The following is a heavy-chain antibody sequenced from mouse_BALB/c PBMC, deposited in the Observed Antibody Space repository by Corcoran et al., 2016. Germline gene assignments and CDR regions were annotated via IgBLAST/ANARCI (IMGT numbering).Heavy chain of an antibody. CDR2: INPNNGGT. Sequence: EVLLQQSGPELVKSGASVKIPCKASGYTFTDYNMDWVKQSHGKSLEWIGDINPNNGGTIYNQKFKGKATLTVDKSSSTAYMELRSLTSEDTAVYYCARSDYGFDYWGQGTTLTVSS. V-gene: IGHV1-18*01. J-gene: IGHJ2*01. CDR1: GYTFTDYN. D-gene: IGHD2-4*01. CDR3: ARSDYGFDY.